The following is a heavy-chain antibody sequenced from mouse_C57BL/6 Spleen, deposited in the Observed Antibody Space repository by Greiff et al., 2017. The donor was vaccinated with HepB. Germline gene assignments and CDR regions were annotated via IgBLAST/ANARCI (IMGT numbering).Heavy chain of an antibody. V-gene: IGHV1-52*01. CDR3: ARSGYDYDDLYVDV. CDR1: GYTFTSYW. D-gene: IGHD2-4*01. J-gene: IGHJ1*03. CDR2: IDPSDSET. Sequence: QVQLQQPGAELVRPGSSVKLSCKASGYTFTSYWMHWVKQRPIQGLEWIGNIDPSDSETHYNQKFKDKATLTVDKSSSTAYMQLSSLTSEDSAVYYCARSGYDYDDLYVDVWGTGTTVTVSS.